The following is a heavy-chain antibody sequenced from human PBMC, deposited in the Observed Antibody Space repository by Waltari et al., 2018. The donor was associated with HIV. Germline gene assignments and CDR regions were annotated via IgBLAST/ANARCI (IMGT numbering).Heavy chain of an antibody. Sequence: QVRLVQSGAEVKKPGASVKVSCRAFEYTFSSYHIHWVRQAPGQGLEWMGIIDPSDGRTTYIQKFQGRVTMTRDTSTSTVYMELRSLKSDDTAVYYCAREMGDRSDHWYGMDVWGQGTTVTVSS. CDR2: IDPSDGRT. J-gene: IGHJ6*02. V-gene: IGHV1-46*01. CDR3: AREMGDRSDHWYGMDV. D-gene: IGHD3-22*01. CDR1: EYTFSSYH.